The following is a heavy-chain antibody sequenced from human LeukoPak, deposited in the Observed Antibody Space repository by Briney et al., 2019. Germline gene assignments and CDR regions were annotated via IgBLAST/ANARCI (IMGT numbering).Heavy chain of an antibody. CDR1: GFTLSSYS. CDR3: ARDLFFIYGSGSYYNG. V-gene: IGHV3-48*01. D-gene: IGHD3-10*01. Sequence: TGGSLRLSCAASGFTLSSYSMNWVRQAPGKGLEWVSYISSSSSTIYYADSVKGRFTISRDNAKNSLYLQMNSLRAEDTAVYYCARDLFFIYGSGSYYNGWGQGTLVTVSS. CDR2: ISSSSSTI. J-gene: IGHJ4*02.